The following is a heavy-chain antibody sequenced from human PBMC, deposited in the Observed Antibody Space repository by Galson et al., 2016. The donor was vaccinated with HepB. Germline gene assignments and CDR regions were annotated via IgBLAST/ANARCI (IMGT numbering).Heavy chain of an antibody. CDR2: ISETSSHI. J-gene: IGHJ5*02. Sequence: SLRLSCAASAFSFSSFSMNWVRQAQGKGLEWLSYISETSSHIYYADSVRGRFTISRDNANNALFLQMNSLRDEDTAVYYCTRLSSAWSDDHWGQGTLVTVSS. CDR3: TRLSSAWSDDH. CDR1: AFSFSSFS. V-gene: IGHV3-21*01. D-gene: IGHD6-19*01.